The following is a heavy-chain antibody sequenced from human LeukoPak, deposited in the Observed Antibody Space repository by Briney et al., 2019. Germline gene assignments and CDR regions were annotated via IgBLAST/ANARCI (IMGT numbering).Heavy chain of an antibody. CDR2: INPSGGST. J-gene: IGHJ6*03. V-gene: IGHV1-46*01. D-gene: IGHD6-13*01. CDR3: ARARSLGIAAAGTVWWGFTLTKYYMDV. Sequence: ASVKVSCKASGYTFTSYYMPWVRQAPGQGLEWMGIINPSGGSTSYAQKFQGRVTMTRDTSKSTVYLELSSLRSEDTAVYYCARARSLGIAAAGTVWWGFTLTKYYMDVWGKGTTVTVSS. CDR1: GYTFTSYY.